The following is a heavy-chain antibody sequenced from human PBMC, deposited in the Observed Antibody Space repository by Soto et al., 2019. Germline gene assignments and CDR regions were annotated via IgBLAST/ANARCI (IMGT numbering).Heavy chain of an antibody. CDR2: ITDTGGDT. J-gene: IGHJ4*02. CDR1: GITFGSRA. Sequence: PGGSRRLPCLVAGITFGSRAMSWFRQAPGEGMESISLITDTGGDTKSAASVRGRFTISRDNSKDTLYLLMSYLRAEDPAVYFCARGSEESYPGSHIFDLWGRGTLVTVSS. CDR3: ARGSEESYPGSHIFDL. D-gene: IGHD3-3*02. V-gene: IGHV3-23*01.